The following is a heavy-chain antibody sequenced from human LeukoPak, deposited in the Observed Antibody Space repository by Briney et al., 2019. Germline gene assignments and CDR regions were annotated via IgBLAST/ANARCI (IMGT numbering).Heavy chain of an antibody. CDR1: GFTFKTYS. CDR3: ARENRGYSYGAFDY. CDR2: ISSGGTYV. Sequence: PGGSLRLSCVVSGFTFKTYSMNWVRQAPGKGLEWVSSISSGGTYVDYADSVKGRFTISRDNAKNSLYLQMNSLRAEDTAVYYCARENRGYSYGAFDYWGQGTLVTVSS. D-gene: IGHD5-18*01. J-gene: IGHJ4*02. V-gene: IGHV3-21*01.